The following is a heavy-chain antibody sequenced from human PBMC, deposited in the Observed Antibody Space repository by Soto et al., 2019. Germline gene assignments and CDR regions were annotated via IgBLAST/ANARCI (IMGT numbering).Heavy chain of an antibody. CDR3: ARDSRGLNSGSYYGMDV. D-gene: IGHD1-26*01. V-gene: IGHV1-46*01. J-gene: IGHJ6*02. CDR1: GYTFTGYY. Sequence: GASVKVSCKASGYTFTGYYMHWVRQAPGQGLEWMGIINPSGGSTSYAQKFQGRVTMTRDTSTSTVYMELSSLRSEDTAVYYCARDSRGLNSGSYYGMDVWGQGTTVTVSS. CDR2: INPSGGST.